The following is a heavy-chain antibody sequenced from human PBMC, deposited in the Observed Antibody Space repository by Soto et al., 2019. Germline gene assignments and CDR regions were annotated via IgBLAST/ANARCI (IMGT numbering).Heavy chain of an antibody. D-gene: IGHD5-12*01. CDR3: TRAHSGYDFSSFDY. V-gene: IGHV3-49*03. Sequence: GGSLRLSCTASGFTFGDYAMSWFRQAPGKGLEWVGFIRSKAYGGTTEYAASVKGRFTISRDDSKSIAYLQMNSLKTEDTAVYYCTRAHSGYDFSSFDYWGQGTLVTVSS. CDR2: IRSKAYGGTT. J-gene: IGHJ4*02. CDR1: GFTFGDYA.